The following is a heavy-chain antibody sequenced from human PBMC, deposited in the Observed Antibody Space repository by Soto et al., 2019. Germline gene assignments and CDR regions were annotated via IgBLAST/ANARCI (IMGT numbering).Heavy chain of an antibody. V-gene: IGHV4-59*08. Sequence: SETLSLTCTVSGGSISSYYWSWIRQPPGKGLEWIGYIYYSGSTNYNPSLKSRVNISVDTSKNQFSLKLSTVTAADTALYYCARRYGWLYFDYWGQGSLVTVSS. D-gene: IGHD6-19*01. CDR1: GGSISSYY. CDR2: IYYSGST. J-gene: IGHJ4*02. CDR3: ARRYGWLYFDY.